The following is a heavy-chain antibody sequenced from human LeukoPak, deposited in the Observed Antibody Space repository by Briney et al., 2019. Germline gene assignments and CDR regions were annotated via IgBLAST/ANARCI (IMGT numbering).Heavy chain of an antibody. CDR1: GGTFSSYA. Sequence: SVKVSCKASGGTFSSYAISWVRQAPGQGLEWMGGIIPIFGTANYAQKFQGRVTITTDESTSTAYMELSSLRSEDTAVYYCARGSSSSSYYYYYMDVWGKGSTVTVSS. V-gene: IGHV1-69*05. J-gene: IGHJ6*03. CDR2: IIPIFGTA. CDR3: ARGSSSSSYYYYYMDV. D-gene: IGHD6-6*01.